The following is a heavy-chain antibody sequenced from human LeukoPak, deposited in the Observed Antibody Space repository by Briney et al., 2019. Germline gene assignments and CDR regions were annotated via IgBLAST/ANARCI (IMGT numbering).Heavy chain of an antibody. CDR1: GFTFSSYE. CDR3: ARDGSGSYDY. CDR2: ISSSGSTI. J-gene: IGHJ4*02. Sequence: GGSLRLSCAASGFTFSSYEMNWVRQVPGKGLEWVSYISSSGSTIYYADSVKGRFTISRDNAKNSLYLQMNSLRAEDTAVYYCARDGSGSYDYWGQGTLVTVSS. D-gene: IGHD3-10*01. V-gene: IGHV3-48*03.